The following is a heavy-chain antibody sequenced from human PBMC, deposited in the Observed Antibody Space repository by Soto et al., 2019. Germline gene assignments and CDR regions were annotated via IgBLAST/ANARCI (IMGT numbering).Heavy chain of an antibody. CDR3: ARDLSGYVPFDY. CDR2: ISSGSGSI. J-gene: IGHJ4*02. D-gene: IGHD5-12*01. Sequence: GGSLRLSCAASGFTFSSYSMNWVRQAPGKGLEWVSHISSGSGSIYYADSVKGRFTISRDNAKNSVYLQMNSLRDEDTAVYYCARDLSGYVPFDYWGQGTLVTVSS. V-gene: IGHV3-48*02. CDR1: GFTFSSYS.